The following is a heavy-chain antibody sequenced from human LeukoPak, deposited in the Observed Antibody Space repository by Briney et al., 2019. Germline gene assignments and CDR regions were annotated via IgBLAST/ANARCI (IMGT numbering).Heavy chain of an antibody. J-gene: IGHJ4*02. D-gene: IGHD6-13*01. CDR3: ARSSFYSSSWYFDY. Sequence: PSETLSLTCTVSGGSLSSCSYYWSWVRQPPGKGLERLGYIYYSGSTYYNPSLKSRVAISVDTSKNQFSLNLSSVTAADTAVYYCARSSFYSSSWYFDYWGQGTLVTVSS. V-gene: IGHV4-30-4*08. CDR1: GGSLSSCSYY. CDR2: IYYSGST.